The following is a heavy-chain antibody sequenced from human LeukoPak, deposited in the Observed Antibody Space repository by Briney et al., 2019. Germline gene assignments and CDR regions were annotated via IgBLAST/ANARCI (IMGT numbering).Heavy chain of an antibody. CDR1: GFPFSTYS. CDR3: ARDKGNDYGTYDN. J-gene: IGHJ4*02. D-gene: IGHD4-17*01. Sequence: GGSLRLSCAASGFPFSTYSMHWVRQTPGKGLEWVSYSSSSGRAIYYADSVRGRFTMSRDNAKNSLFLQMHSLRDEDTAVYYCARDKGNDYGTYDNWGQGTLVTVSS. CDR2: SSSSGRAI. V-gene: IGHV3-48*02.